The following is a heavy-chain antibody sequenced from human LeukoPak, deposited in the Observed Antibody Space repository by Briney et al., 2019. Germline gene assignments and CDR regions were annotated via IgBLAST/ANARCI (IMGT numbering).Heavy chain of an antibody. CDR1: GGTFSSYA. Sequence: ASVKVSCKASGGTFSSYAISWVRQAPGQGLEWMGRIIPILGIANYAQKFQGRVTITADKSTSTAYMELSSLRSEDTAVYYCAREGIKGIVVVPAAIHAFDIWGQGTMVTVSS. J-gene: IGHJ3*02. CDR3: AREGIKGIVVVPAAIHAFDI. CDR2: IIPILGIA. D-gene: IGHD2-2*02. V-gene: IGHV1-69*04.